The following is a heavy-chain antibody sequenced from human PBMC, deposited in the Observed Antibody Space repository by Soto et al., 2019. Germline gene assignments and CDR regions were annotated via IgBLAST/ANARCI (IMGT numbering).Heavy chain of an antibody. CDR2: IYWDHDK. V-gene: IGHV2-5*02. D-gene: IGHD3-10*01. CDR1: GFSLSTSGVG. J-gene: IGHJ3*02. Sequence: QITLKESGPTLVKPTQTLTLTCTFSGFSLSTSGVGVGWIRQPPGKALEWLALIYWDHDKRYSPSLKRRLTITTNSTNNQSVLTITNTDPVDTATYFSAHLGAGYAFDIRGQGTMVTVSS. CDR3: AHLGAGYAFDI.